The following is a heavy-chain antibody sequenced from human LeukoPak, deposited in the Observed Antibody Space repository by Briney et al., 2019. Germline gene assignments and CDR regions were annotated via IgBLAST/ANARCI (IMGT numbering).Heavy chain of an antibody. J-gene: IGHJ5*02. CDR1: GDSISSDGYY. CDR2: MYHSGST. Sequence: SQTLSLTCSVSGDSISSDGYYWTWIRQHPGKGLEWIGYMYHSGSTYYNPSLKSRVTISVDTSKNQFSMKLTSVTAADTAVYYCARVSGPGTKSTAVWWFDPWGQGTLVTVSS. D-gene: IGHD3-16*01. V-gene: IGHV4-31*03. CDR3: ARVSGPGTKSTAVWWFDP.